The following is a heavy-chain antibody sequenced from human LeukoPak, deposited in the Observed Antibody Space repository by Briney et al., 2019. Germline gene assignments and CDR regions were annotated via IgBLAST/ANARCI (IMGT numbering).Heavy chain of an antibody. CDR3: ARDDPSRRFWSGGVRFDP. V-gene: IGHV1-18*01. J-gene: IGHJ5*02. CDR1: GYTFTSYG. CDR2: ISAYNGNT. D-gene: IGHD3-3*01. Sequence: GASVKVSCKASGYTFTSYGISWVRQAPGQGLEWMGWISAYNGNTNYAQKLQGRVTMTTDTSTSTAYMELRSLRSDDTAVYYCARDDPSRRFWSGGVRFDPWGQGTLVTVSS.